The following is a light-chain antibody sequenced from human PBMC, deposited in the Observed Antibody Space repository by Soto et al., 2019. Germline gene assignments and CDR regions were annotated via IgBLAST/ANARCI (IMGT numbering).Light chain of an antibody. CDR1: SSNIGSNT. CDR3: ATWGDSRNGYV. CDR2: DND. V-gene: IGLV1-44*01. Sequence: QSVLTQPPSASGTPGQRVTISASGSSSNIGSNTVSWYQQVPGTAPKLLIYDNDERPSGVPGRFSGSKSGTSASLAISGLQSEDEADYYCATWGDSRNGYVFGPGTKVTVL. J-gene: IGLJ1*01.